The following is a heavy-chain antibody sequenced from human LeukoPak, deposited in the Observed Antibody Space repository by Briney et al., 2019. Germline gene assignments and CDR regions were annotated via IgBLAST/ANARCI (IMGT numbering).Heavy chain of an antibody. D-gene: IGHD6-6*01. CDR1: GGTFSSYA. CDR3: AGGSIAALIPEYYLDY. CDR2: IIPIFGTA. Sequence: SVKVSCKASGGTFSSYAISWVRQAPGQGLEWMGGIIPIFGTANYAQKFQGRVTITADESTSTAYMELSSLRSEDTAVYYCAGGSIAALIPEYYLDYWGQGTLVTVSS. J-gene: IGHJ4*02. V-gene: IGHV1-69*01.